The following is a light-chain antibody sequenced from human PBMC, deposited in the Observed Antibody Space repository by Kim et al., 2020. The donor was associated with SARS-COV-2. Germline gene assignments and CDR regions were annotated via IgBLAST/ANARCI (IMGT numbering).Light chain of an antibody. Sequence: PGQSITISCTGPSSDDGSYNLVSWYQQHPGKAPKHMIYEVSRRPSGVSNRISGSKSGNTASQTISGLQAEDEADYYCWSYAGRGVVFGGGTQLTVL. CDR1: SSDDGSYNL. J-gene: IGLJ2*01. CDR2: EVS. CDR3: WSYAGRGVV. V-gene: IGLV2-23*02.